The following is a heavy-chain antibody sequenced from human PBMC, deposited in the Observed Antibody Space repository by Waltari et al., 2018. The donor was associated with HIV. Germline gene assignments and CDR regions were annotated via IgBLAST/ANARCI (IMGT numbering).Heavy chain of an antibody. V-gene: IGHV6-1*01. J-gene: IGHJ4*02. CDR1: GDPASRNSVS. CDR3: ARGALSGRASGMFDN. CDR2: TVEGGKWYY. Sequence: QPPLQQSGPGLVTPSQPLSLTCVIPGDPASRNSVSWARFSQSPSKGLECPGRTVEGGKWYYDYSPSGKSRLTLTSDTSKNEFSLHLRSVSPEDTALYFGARGALSGRASGMFDNWGQGVQVTVSS. D-gene: IGHD3-10*01.